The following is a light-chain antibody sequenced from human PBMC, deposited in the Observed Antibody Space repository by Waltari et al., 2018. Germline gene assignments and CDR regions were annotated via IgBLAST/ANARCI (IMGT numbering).Light chain of an antibody. CDR2: DVS. Sequence: WYQRRPGKAPKRLIFDVSNRPSGVSNRFSGSKSGNTASLTISGLQAEDEAAYYCGSYTGSTTWVFGGGTKLTVL. V-gene: IGLV2-14*04. CDR3: GSYTGSTTWV. J-gene: IGLJ3*02.